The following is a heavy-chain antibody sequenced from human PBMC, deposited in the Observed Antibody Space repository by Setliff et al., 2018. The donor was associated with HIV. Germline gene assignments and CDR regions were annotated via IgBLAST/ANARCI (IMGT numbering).Heavy chain of an antibody. J-gene: IGHJ5*02. CDR3: ARDVGGFTVFAVPRGGFDP. V-gene: IGHV4-34*01. CDR2: INHSGNI. Sequence: PSETLSLTCAACGESFSGHHYSWIRQSPGKGLEWIGKINHSGNINYNPSLKSRVPISIDTFWGSVTAADTAVYFRARDVGGFTVFAVPRGGFDPWGQGTLVTVS. CDR1: GESFSGHH. D-gene: IGHD3-3*01.